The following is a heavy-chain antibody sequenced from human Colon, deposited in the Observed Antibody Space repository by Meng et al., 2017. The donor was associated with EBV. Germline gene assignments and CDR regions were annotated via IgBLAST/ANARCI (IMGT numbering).Heavy chain of an antibody. CDR3: ARNYYFDY. CDR1: GASVSSGNSY. CDR2: KYYSGST. J-gene: IGHJ4*02. V-gene: IGHV4-61*01. Sequence: QVELQESGPGLVKPSETLSLTCTVSGASVSSGNSYWSWIRQPPGKGLEWIGYKYYSGSTNYNPSLKSRVTISMDTSKNQFSLRLSSVTAADTAVYYCARNYYFDYWGQGTLVTVSS.